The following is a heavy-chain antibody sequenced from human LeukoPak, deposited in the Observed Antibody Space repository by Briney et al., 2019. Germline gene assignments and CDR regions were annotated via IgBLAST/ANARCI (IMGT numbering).Heavy chain of an antibody. J-gene: IGHJ4*02. CDR2: IYYSGST. Sequence: SETLSLTCTVSGGSINSYYWGWIRQPPEKGLEWIEYIYYSGSTTYNPSLKSRVTISVDTSKNQFSLKLSSVTAADTAVYYCARETSSGSGYYFDYWGQGTLVTVSS. CDR1: GGSINSYY. D-gene: IGHD3-22*01. V-gene: IGHV4-59*01. CDR3: ARETSSGSGYYFDY.